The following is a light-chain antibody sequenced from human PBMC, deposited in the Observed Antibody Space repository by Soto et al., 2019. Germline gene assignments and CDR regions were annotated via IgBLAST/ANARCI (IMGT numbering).Light chain of an antibody. CDR3: QQYNDNWT. CDR2: KAS. V-gene: IGKV1-5*03. CDR1: QSISSW. Sequence: DIQMTQSPSTLSASVGDRVTITCRASQSISSWLAWYQQKPGQAPKLLIYKASTLQSGVPSRFSGXXXXTEFTLAISSLQPDDSATYYCQQYNDNWTFGQGTKVEIK. J-gene: IGKJ1*01.